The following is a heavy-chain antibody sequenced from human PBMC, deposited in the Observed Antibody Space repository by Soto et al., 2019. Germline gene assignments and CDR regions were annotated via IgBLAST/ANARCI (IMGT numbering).Heavy chain of an antibody. CDR3: ARAQVDIVAYYYYYGMDV. CDR2: ISYDGSNK. D-gene: IGHD5-12*01. J-gene: IGHJ6*02. V-gene: IGHV3-30-3*01. Sequence: QVQLVESGGGVVQPGRSLRLSCAASGFTFSSYAMHWVRQAPGKGLEWVAVISYDGSNKYYADSVKGRFTISRDNSKNTLYLQMNSLRAEDTAVYYCARAQVDIVAYYYYYGMDVWGQGTTVTVSS. CDR1: GFTFSSYA.